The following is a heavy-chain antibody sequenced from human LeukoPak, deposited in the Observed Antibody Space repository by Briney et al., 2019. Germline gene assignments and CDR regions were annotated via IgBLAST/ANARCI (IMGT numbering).Heavy chain of an antibody. CDR1: GFTFSSYS. CDR3: ARDDSSSDNYGMDV. Sequence: PGGSLRLSCAASGFTFSSYSMNWVRQAPGKGLEWVSSISSSSSYIYYADSVKGRFTISRDNAKNSLYLQMNSLRAEDTAVYYCARDDSSSDNYGMDVWGQGTTVTVSS. D-gene: IGHD6-6*01. V-gene: IGHV3-21*01. CDR2: ISSSSSYI. J-gene: IGHJ6*02.